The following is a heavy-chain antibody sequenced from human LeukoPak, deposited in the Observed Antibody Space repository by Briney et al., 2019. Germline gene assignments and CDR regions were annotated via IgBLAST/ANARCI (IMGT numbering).Heavy chain of an antibody. CDR2: INRETNLI. J-gene: IGHJ4*02. D-gene: IGHD2-8*01. CDR1: GFTFNTYS. Sequence: PGGFLRLSCAASGFTFNTYSLNWVRQAPGKGLEWVSHINRETNLIDYADSVKGRFTISRDNAKNSLYLEMTSLRDEDTAVYYCARDREWAFDYWGQGTLVTVSS. V-gene: IGHV3-48*02. CDR3: ARDREWAFDY.